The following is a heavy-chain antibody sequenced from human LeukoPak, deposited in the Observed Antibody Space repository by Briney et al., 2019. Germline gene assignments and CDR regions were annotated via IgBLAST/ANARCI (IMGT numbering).Heavy chain of an antibody. CDR1: GGSISSGDYY. CDR3: ARVSESPSYGMDV. J-gene: IGHJ6*02. Sequence: PSETLSLTCTVSGGSISSGDYYWSWIRQPPGKGLEWIGYIYYSGSTYYNPSLKSRVTISVDTSKNQFSLKLSSLTAADTAVYYCARVSESPSYGMDVWGQGTTVTVSS. D-gene: IGHD3-10*01. V-gene: IGHV4-30-4*01. CDR2: IYYSGST.